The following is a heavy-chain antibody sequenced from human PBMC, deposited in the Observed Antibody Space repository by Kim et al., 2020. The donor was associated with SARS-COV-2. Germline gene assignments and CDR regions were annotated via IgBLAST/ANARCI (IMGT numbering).Heavy chain of an antibody. CDR2: ISSGGGST. CDR1: GFTFSSYA. V-gene: IGHV3-23*01. CDR3: ASLVGVPSAPVDY. J-gene: IGHJ4*02. D-gene: IGHD2-2*01. Sequence: GGSLRLSCAASGFTFSSYAMSWVRQAPGKELEWVSAISSGGGSTYDADSVKGRFTISRDNSKNTLYLQMNSLRAEDTAVYYCASLVGVPSAPVDYWGQGTLVSVSP.